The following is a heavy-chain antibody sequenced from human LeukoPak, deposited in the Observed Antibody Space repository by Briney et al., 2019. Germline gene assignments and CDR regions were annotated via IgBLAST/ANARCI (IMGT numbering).Heavy chain of an antibody. CDR2: IDWDDDK. D-gene: IGHD2-2*01. V-gene: IGHV2-70*11. CDR1: GGSISSSSYY. CDR3: ARSSSTNCYLFDY. J-gene: IGHJ4*02. Sequence: TLSLTCTVSGGSISSSSYYWGWIRQPPGKALEWLARIDWDDDKYYSTSLKTRLTISKDTSKNQVVLTMTNMDPVDTATYSCARSSSTNCYLFDYWGQGTLVTVSS.